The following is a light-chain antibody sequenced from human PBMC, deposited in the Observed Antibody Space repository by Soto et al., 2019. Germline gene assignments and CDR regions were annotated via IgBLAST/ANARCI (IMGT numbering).Light chain of an antibody. CDR1: SSDVGGYNY. J-gene: IGLJ1*01. V-gene: IGLV2-14*03. CDR2: DVN. CDR3: SSYSSSTTPYV. Sequence: QSALTQPASVSGFPGQSITISCTGTSSDVGGYNYVSWYQQHPGKAPKLIIYDVNNRPSGVSNRFSDSKSGNTASLTISGLQADDEADYYCSSYSSSTTPYVFGSGTKVTVL.